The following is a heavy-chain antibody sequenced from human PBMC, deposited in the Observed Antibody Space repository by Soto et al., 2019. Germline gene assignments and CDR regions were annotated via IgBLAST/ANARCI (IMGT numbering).Heavy chain of an antibody. CDR1: GGSISSGGYY. D-gene: IGHD2-2*01. CDR2: IYYSGST. V-gene: IGHV4-31*03. Sequence: QVQLQESGPGLVKPSQTLSLTCTVSGGSISSGGYYWSWIRQHPGKGLEWIGYIYYSGSTYYNPSLKSRVTISVDTSKIQFTLKLSSVTAADTAVYYCARQGCSSTSCSDAIDIWGQGTMVTVSS. CDR3: ARQGCSSTSCSDAIDI. J-gene: IGHJ3*02.